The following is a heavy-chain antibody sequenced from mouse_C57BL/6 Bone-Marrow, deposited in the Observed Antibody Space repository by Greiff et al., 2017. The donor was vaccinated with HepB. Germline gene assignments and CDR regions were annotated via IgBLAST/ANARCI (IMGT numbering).Heavy chain of an antibody. V-gene: IGHV1-7*01. CDR3: AREGITTVVEGY. CDR1: GYTFTSYW. CDR2: INPSSGYT. Sequence: VQLQQSGAELAKPGASVKLSCKASGYTFTSYWMHWVKQRPGQGLEWIGYINPSSGYTKYNQKFKDKATLTADKSSNTAYMQLSSLTYEDSAVYYCAREGITTVVEGYWGQGTTLTVSS. J-gene: IGHJ2*01. D-gene: IGHD1-1*01.